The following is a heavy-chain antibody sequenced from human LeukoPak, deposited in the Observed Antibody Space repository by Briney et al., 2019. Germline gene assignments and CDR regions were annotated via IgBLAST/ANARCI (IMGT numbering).Heavy chain of an antibody. CDR2: IYHSGST. J-gene: IGHJ3*02. CDR3: ASDRIEVDAFDI. CDR1: GYSISSGYY. D-gene: IGHD2-15*01. Sequence: SETLSLTCTVSGYSISSGYYWGWIRQPPGKGLEWVGSIYHSGSTYYNPSLKSRVTISVDMSKNQFSLKLSSVTAADTAVYYCASDRIEVDAFDIWGQGTMVTVSS. V-gene: IGHV4-38-2*02.